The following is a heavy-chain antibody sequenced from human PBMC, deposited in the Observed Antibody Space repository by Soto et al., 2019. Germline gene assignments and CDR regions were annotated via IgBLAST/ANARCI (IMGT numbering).Heavy chain of an antibody. CDR2: IYHGGST. J-gene: IGHJ6*02. V-gene: IGHV4-4*02. CDR1: GGSISSANW. CDR3: ARLSFSYGVDV. Sequence: SEPLSLTCAVSGGSISSANWWTWVRQPPGKGLEWIGEIYHGGSTSYNPSLKSRVTLSLDKFKNHFSLNLTSVTAADTAVYYCARLSFSYGVDVWGQGTTVTVSS.